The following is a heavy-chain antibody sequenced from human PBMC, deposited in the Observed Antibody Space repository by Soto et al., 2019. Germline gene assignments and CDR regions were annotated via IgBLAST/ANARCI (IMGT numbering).Heavy chain of an antibody. Sequence: SETLSLTCTVSGGSISSSSYYWGWIRQPPGKGLEWIGSIYYSGSTYYNPSLKSRVTISVDTSKNQFSLKLSSVTAADTAVYYCARGPGLGVVIIGGSFDYWGQGTLVTVSS. CDR2: IYYSGST. CDR1: GGSISSSSYY. J-gene: IGHJ4*02. CDR3: ARGPGLGVVIIGGSFDY. D-gene: IGHD3-3*01. V-gene: IGHV4-39*01.